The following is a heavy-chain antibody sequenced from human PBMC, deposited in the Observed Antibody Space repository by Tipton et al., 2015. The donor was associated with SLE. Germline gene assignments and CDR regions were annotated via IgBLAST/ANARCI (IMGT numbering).Heavy chain of an antibody. CDR1: GGTFSSSA. D-gene: IGHD5-18*01. CDR3: ARVSGYSYAKGYYMDV. J-gene: IGHJ6*03. V-gene: IGHV1-69*05. Sequence: QSGPEVKKPGSSVKVSCKASGGTFSSSASSWVRQAPGQGLEWMGGIIPIFGTANYAQKFQGRVTITTDESTSPAYMELSSLRSEDTAVYYCARVSGYSYAKGYYMDVWGKGTTVTVSS. CDR2: IIPIFGTA.